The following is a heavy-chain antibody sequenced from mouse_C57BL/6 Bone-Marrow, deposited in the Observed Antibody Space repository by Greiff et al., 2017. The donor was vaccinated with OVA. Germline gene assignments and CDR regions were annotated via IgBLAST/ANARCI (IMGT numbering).Heavy chain of an antibody. CDR1: GYTFTDYY. CDR2: INPYNGGT. V-gene: IGHV1-19*01. CDR3: ASGGLRKELFAY. D-gene: IGHD2-4*01. J-gene: IGHJ3*01. Sequence: EVQLQQSGPVLVKPGASVKMSCKASGYTFTDYYMNWVKQSHGKSLEWIGVINPYNGGTSYNQKFKGKATLTVDKSYSTAYMELNSLTSEYSAVYYCASGGLRKELFAYWGQGTLVTVSA.